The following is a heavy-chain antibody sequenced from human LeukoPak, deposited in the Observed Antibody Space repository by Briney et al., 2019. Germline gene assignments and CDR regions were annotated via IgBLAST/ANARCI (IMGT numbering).Heavy chain of an antibody. CDR3: ARGSTLL. V-gene: IGHV3-48*02. CDR1: GFTLSAYS. J-gene: IGHJ4*02. Sequence: GGSLRLSCAASGFTLSAYSMNWVRQAPGKGLEWVSYISSTSSSIYYADSVKGRFTISRDNAKNSLYLQMNSLRDEDTAVYYCARGSTLLGGQGTLVTVSS. CDR2: ISSTSSSI. D-gene: IGHD1-26*01.